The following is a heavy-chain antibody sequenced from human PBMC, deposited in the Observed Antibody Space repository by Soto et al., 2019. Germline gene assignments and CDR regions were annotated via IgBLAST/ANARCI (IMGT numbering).Heavy chain of an antibody. CDR3: AREGDYYDSSGYFDY. Sequence: ASVKVSCKASGGTFSSYAISWVRQAPGQGLEWMGGIIPIFGTANYAQKFQGRVTITADESTSTAYMELSSLRSEDTAVYYCAREGDYYDSSGYFDYWGQGPLVTVSS. V-gene: IGHV1-69*13. CDR2: IIPIFGTA. CDR1: GGTFSSYA. J-gene: IGHJ4*02. D-gene: IGHD3-22*01.